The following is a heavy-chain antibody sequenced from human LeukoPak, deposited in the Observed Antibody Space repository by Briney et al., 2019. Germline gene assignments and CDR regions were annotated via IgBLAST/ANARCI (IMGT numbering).Heavy chain of an antibody. CDR1: GGSISSGSYY. CDR2: IYRSGSS. J-gene: IGHJ4*02. D-gene: IGHD7-27*01. Sequence: PSQTLSLTCTVSGGSISSGSYYWNWIRQPAGKGLEWIGRIYRSGSSNYNPSLKSRVTVSVDTSKNQFSLKLSSVTAADTAVYYCASRKLGNDYWGQGTLVTVSS. CDR3: ASRKLGNDY. V-gene: IGHV4-61*02.